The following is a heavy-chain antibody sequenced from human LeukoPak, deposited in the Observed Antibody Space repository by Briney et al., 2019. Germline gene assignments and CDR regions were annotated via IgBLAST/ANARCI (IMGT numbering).Heavy chain of an antibody. CDR1: GRSFSGYY. J-gene: IGHJ5*02. CDR2: INHSGST. Sequence: SETLSLTCAVYGRSFSGYYWSWIRQPPGKGLEWIGEINHSGSTNYNPSLKSRVTISVDTSKNQFSLKLSSVTAADTAVYYCARANPTYNWFDPWGQGTLVTVSS. V-gene: IGHV4-34*01. CDR3: ARANPTYNWFDP. D-gene: IGHD3-16*01.